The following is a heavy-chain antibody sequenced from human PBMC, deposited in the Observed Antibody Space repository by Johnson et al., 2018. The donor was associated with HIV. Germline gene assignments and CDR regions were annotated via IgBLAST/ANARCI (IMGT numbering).Heavy chain of an antibody. Sequence: MLLVESGGGLVQPGRSLRLSCAAYGFTFDDYAMHWVRQAPGKGLEWVSAISGSGGSTYYADSVKGRFPISRDNSKNTLYLQMNSLRAEDTAVYYCAKGPLYYYDSRLGSGAFDIWGQGTMVTVSS. D-gene: IGHD3-22*01. V-gene: IGHV3-23*04. CDR2: ISGSGGST. J-gene: IGHJ3*02. CDR3: AKGPLYYYDSRLGSGAFDI. CDR1: GFTFDDYA.